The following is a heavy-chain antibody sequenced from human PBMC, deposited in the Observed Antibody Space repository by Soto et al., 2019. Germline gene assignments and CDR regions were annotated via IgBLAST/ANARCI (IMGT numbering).Heavy chain of an antibody. Sequence: GGSLRLSCAASGFTFSSYGMHWVRQAPGKGLEWVAVIWYDGSNKYYADSVKGRFTISRDNSKNTLYLQMNSLRAEDTAVYYCARDYHSTVLRYFDWLPLPYWGQGTLVTVSS. CDR2: IWYDGSNK. V-gene: IGHV3-33*01. CDR1: GFTFSSYG. CDR3: ARDYHSTVLRYFDWLPLPY. D-gene: IGHD3-9*01. J-gene: IGHJ4*02.